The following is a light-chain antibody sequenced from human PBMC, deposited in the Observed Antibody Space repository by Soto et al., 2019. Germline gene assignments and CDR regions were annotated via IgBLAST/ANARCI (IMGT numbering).Light chain of an antibody. CDR3: QQSYSTPPWT. V-gene: IGKV1-39*01. Sequence: DIQMTQSPSSLSASVVDRVTITFRASQGISSALAWYQQKPGKAPKLLIYDASSLESGVPSRFSGSGSGTDFTLTISSLQPEDFATYFCQQSYSTPPWTFGQGTKVDIK. CDR1: QGISSA. CDR2: DAS. J-gene: IGKJ1*01.